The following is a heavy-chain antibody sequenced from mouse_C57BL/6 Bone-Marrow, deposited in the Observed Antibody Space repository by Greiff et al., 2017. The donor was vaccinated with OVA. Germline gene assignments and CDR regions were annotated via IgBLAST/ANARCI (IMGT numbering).Heavy chain of an antibody. J-gene: IGHJ1*03. CDR3: AGEPSATVVATEGFDV. D-gene: IGHD1-1*01. CDR2: ISGGGGNT. CDR1: GFTFSSYT. Sequence: EVQLVESGGGLVKPGGSLKLSCAASGFTFSSYTMSWVRQTPEKRLEWVATISGGGGNTNYPESVKGRSPISRDNANNTPYLQMTRMRAENTALYYCAGEPSATVVATEGFDVWGTGTTVTVSS. V-gene: IGHV5-9*01.